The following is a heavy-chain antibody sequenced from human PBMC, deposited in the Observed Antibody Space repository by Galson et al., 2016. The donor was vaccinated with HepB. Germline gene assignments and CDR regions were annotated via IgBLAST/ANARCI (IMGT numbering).Heavy chain of an antibody. Sequence: TLSLTCTVSGYSISSGGSYWSWIRQEPGKGLEWIGHTYFSGSTSYSPSLKSRATISLDTSKNQFSLSLASGTAADTAVYYCAKWIGYSPQYFDYWGQGTLVIVSS. D-gene: IGHD5-18*01. CDR3: AKWIGYSPQYFDY. CDR2: TYFSGST. V-gene: IGHV4-31*03. J-gene: IGHJ4*02. CDR1: GYSISSGGSY.